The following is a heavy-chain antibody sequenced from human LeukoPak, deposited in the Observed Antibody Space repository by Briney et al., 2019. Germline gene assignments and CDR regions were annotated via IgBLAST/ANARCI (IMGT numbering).Heavy chain of an antibody. CDR1: GFTFSNAW. D-gene: IGHD1-26*01. CDR2: IKSKTDGGTT. V-gene: IGHV3-15*01. CDR3: TTGVGAYHFDY. Sequence: PGGSLRPSCAASGFTFSNAWMSWVRQAPGKGLEWVGRIKSKTDGGTTDYAAPVKGRFTISRDDSKNTLYLQMNSLKTEDTAVYYCTTGVGAYHFDYWGQGTLVTVSS. J-gene: IGHJ4*02.